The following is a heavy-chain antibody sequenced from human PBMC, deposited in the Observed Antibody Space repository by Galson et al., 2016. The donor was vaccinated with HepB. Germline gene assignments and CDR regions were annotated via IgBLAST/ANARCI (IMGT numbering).Heavy chain of an antibody. CDR1: GFTFSSYS. CDR2: ISSSSSTI. D-gene: IGHD3-22*01. CDR3: ASDWPYDSSLYDYYGMDV. J-gene: IGHJ6*02. Sequence: SLRLSCAASGFTFSSYSMNWVRQAPGKGLEWVSYISSSSSTIYYADSVKGRFTISRDNAKNSLYLQMNSLRDEDTAVYYCASDWPYDSSLYDYYGMDVWGQGTTVTVSS. V-gene: IGHV3-48*02.